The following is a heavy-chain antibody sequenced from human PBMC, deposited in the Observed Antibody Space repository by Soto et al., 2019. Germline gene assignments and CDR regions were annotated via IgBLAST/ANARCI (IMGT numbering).Heavy chain of an antibody. CDR1: VYSFTDYY. J-gene: IGHJ4*01. Sequence: GASVKVSCKASVYSFTDYYMHWVRQAPGQGLEWMGWIHPHGGGTNYARKFQDWVTMTRDTSTSTVYMELSRLKSDDTALYYCASGIGLGTFFDFWGQGTLVTVS. CDR3: ASGIGLGTFFDF. V-gene: IGHV1-2*04. D-gene: IGHD1-26*01. CDR2: IHPHGGGT.